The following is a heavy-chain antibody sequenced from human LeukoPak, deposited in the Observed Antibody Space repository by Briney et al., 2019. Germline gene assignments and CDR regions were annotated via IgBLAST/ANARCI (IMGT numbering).Heavy chain of an antibody. V-gene: IGHV3-30-3*01. Sequence: GGFLRLSSAASGFTFSNYAMHWVRQAPGKGLEWVAVISYDGSDKYYADSVKGRFTISRDNSKNTLYLQMNSLRPEDTAVYYCARDWGRRYSSGWYGDFDYWGQGTLVTVSS. CDR1: GFTFSNYA. CDR3: ARDWGRRYSSGWYGDFDY. D-gene: IGHD6-19*01. J-gene: IGHJ4*02. CDR2: ISYDGSDK.